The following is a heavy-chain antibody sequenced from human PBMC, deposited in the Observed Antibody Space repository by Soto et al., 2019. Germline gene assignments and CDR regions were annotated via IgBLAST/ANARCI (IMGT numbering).Heavy chain of an antibody. D-gene: IGHD6-25*01. V-gene: IGHV3-74*01. CDR1: GFRFSIYW. CDR3: TRDDYSSVAYYGMDV. CDR2: VNSDGITT. Sequence: AQLVESGGGLVQPGGSLRLSCVGTGFRFSIYWMNWVRQAPGKGLVWVSRVNSDGITTTYADSVRGRFTVSRDNANNRLYLEMNNLRAEDTAVYYCTRDDYSSVAYYGMDVWGQGTTVTVSS. J-gene: IGHJ6*02.